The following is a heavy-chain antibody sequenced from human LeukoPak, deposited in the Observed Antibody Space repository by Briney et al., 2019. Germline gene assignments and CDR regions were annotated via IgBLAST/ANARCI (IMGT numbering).Heavy chain of an antibody. CDR2: INPNSGGT. CDR3: ATGRYCTNGVCSYLLAY. CDR1: GYTFTGYY. D-gene: IGHD2-8*01. J-gene: IGHJ4*02. Sequence: ASVKVSCXASGYTFTGYYMHWVRQAPGQGLEWMGWINPNSGGTNYAQKFQGRVTMTRDTSISTAYMELSRLRSDDTAVYYCATGRYCTNGVCSYLLAYWGQGTLVTVSS. V-gene: IGHV1-2*02.